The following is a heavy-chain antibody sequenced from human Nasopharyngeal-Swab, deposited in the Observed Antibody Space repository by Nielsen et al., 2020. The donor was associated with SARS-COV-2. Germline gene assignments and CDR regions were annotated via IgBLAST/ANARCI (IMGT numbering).Heavy chain of an antibody. Sequence: ASVKVSCKGSGHTFVGYGITWVRQAPWQGLEWMGWLAYNGNTNYAQKFQGRVTMTTDISTSTAYMELRSLRSDDTAVYYCARDIHELWSGQFFDLWGQGSLVTVSS. CDR2: LAYNGNT. V-gene: IGHV1-18*01. J-gene: IGHJ5*02. CDR1: GHTFVGYG. CDR3: ARDIHELWSGQFFDL. D-gene: IGHD3-3*01.